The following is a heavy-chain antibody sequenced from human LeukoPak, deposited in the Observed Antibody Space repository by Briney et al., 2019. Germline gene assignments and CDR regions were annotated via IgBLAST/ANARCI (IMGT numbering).Heavy chain of an antibody. CDR1: GFTFSSYS. V-gene: IGHV3-48*01. CDR2: ISSSSSTI. D-gene: IGHD5-18*01. Sequence: PGGSLRLSCAASGFTFSSYSMNWVRQAPGEGLEWVSYISSSSSTIYYADSVKGRFTISRDNAKNSLYLQMNSLRAEDTAVYYCARDLHSYGYWGQGTLVTVSS. J-gene: IGHJ4*02. CDR3: ARDLHSYGY.